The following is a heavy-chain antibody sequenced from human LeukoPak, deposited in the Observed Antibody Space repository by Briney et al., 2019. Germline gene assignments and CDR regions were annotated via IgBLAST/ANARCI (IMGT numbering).Heavy chain of an antibody. V-gene: IGHV3-21*01. J-gene: IGHJ4*02. CDR3: ARVTEDLGYCSGGSCYTFDY. Sequence: GGSLRLSCAASGFTFSDYYMNWIRQAPGKGLEWVSSISGSSSYIYYADSVKGRFTISRDNAKNSLYLQMNSLRAEDTAVYYCARVTEDLGYCSGGSCYTFDYWGQGTLVTVSS. CDR2: ISGSSSYI. D-gene: IGHD2-15*01. CDR1: GFTFSDYY.